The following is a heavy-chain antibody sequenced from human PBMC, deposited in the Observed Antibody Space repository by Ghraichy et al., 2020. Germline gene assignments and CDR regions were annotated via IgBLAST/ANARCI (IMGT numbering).Heavy chain of an antibody. Sequence: GSLRLSCVGSGFTFGGYNMNWVRQSPGKDLEWVSYISSSSRSIFYADSVKGRFTISRDNARNSLYLQMNSLRDEDTAVYYCARASTVVRFYYYAAMDVWGQGTTVTVSS. D-gene: IGHD4-23*01. J-gene: IGHJ6*02. CDR2: ISSSSRSI. CDR3: ARASTVVRFYYYAAMDV. CDR1: GFTFGGYN. V-gene: IGHV3-48*02.